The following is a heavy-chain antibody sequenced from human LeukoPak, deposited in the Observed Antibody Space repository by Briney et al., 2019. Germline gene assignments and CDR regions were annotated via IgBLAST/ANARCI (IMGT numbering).Heavy chain of an antibody. J-gene: IGHJ6*03. CDR1: GYTFTGYY. Sequence: ASVKVSCKASGYTFTGYYMHWVRQAPGQGLEWMGWINPNSGGTNYAQKFQGRVTMTRDTSISTAYMELSRLRSDDTAVYYCAGGRSGYYYYYMDVWGKGTTVTVSS. CDR2: INPNSGGT. V-gene: IGHV1-2*02. CDR3: AGGRSGYYYYYMDV. D-gene: IGHD6-25*01.